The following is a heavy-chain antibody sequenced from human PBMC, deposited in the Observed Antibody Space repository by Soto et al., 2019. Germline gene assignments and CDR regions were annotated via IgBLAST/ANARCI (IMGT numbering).Heavy chain of an antibody. Sequence: SETLSLTCAVYGGSFSGYYWSWIRQPPGKGLEWIGEINHSGSTKTPSLRSRVTMSVDTSKNQFSLKLRSVIVADTAVYHCARFVRSCSATTCSTRADVWGQGITVTVSS. CDR2: INHSGST. CDR3: ARFVRSCSATTCSTRADV. J-gene: IGHJ6*02. D-gene: IGHD2-2*01. CDR1: GGSFSGYY. V-gene: IGHV4-34*01.